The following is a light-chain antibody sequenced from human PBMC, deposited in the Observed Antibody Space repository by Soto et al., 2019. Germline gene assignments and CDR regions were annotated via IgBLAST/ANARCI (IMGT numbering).Light chain of an antibody. Sequence: QSALTQPASVSGSPGQSITISCTVTSSDVGDYDYVSWYQQHPGKAPKLMIYEVSNRPSGVSNRFSGSKSGNTASLTISGLQAEVEADYYCSSYTSTSTPYVFGTGTKVTVL. V-gene: IGLV2-14*01. J-gene: IGLJ1*01. CDR3: SSYTSTSTPYV. CDR1: SSDVGDYDY. CDR2: EVS.